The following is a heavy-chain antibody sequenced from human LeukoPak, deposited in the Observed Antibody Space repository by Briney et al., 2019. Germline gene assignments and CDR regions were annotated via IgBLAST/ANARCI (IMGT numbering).Heavy chain of an antibody. CDR1: GFTFSNYW. V-gene: IGHV3-7*01. Sequence: PGGSLRLSCAASGFTFSNYWMSWVRQAPGKGLEWVGNINQDGSVKNYVDSVKGRFTISRDNAKNTLYLQVNNLRAEDTAVYYCARGPNSNWSGLDFWGQGTLLTVSS. CDR3: ARGPNSNWSGLDF. D-gene: IGHD6-6*01. J-gene: IGHJ4*02. CDR2: INQDGSVK.